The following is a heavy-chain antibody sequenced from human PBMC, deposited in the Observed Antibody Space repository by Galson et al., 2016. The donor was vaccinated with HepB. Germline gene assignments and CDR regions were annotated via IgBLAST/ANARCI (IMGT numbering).Heavy chain of an antibody. Sequence: TLSLTCAVSGGSISSGDYSWSWIRQPPGKGLEWIGYIYQSGSTCYNPSLKSRVTISLDRSKNQFSLKLSSLTAADTAVYYCARGQYTFGPWGRGTLVTVSS. V-gene: IGHV4-30-2*01. CDR2: IYQSGST. J-gene: IGHJ5*02. CDR1: GGSISSGDYS. CDR3: ARGQYTFGP. D-gene: IGHD5-18*01.